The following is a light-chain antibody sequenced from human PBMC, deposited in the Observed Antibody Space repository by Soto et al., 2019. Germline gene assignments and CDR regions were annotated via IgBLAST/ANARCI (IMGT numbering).Light chain of an antibody. Sequence: EIVMTQSPATLSVSPGERATLSCRASQSVSSNLAWYQQKPGQAPRVLIYGASTRATGIPARFSGSGSGTEFPLTISSLQSEDFAVYYCQQYNNWPPSWTFGQWTKVEIK. CDR2: GAS. J-gene: IGKJ1*01. V-gene: IGKV3-15*01. CDR1: QSVSSN. CDR3: QQYNNWPPSWT.